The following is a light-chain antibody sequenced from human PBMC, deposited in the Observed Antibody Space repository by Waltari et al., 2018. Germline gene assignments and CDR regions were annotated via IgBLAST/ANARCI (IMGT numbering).Light chain of an antibody. V-gene: IGLV2-14*01. CDR1: SSDVGGYDY. J-gene: IGLJ2*01. CDR3: SSYTASSTVL. Sequence: QSALTQPASVSGSPGQSITISCTGTSSDVGGYDYVSWYQHRPVKAPKLMIYEVSNRPSGVSDRFSGSKYGNTASLTISGLQAEDEADYYCSSYTASSTVLFGGGTKLTVL. CDR2: EVS.